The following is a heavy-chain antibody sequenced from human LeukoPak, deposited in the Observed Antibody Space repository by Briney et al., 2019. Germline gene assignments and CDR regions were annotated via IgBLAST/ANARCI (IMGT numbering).Heavy chain of an antibody. CDR3: ARAGYSSSD. J-gene: IGHJ4*02. D-gene: IGHD6-6*01. Sequence: GGSLRLSCAASGFTFSSYEMNWVRQAPGKGLEWVSYISSSGSTIYYADSVKGRFTISRDNAKDSLYLQMNSLRAEDTAVYYCARAGYSSSDWGQGTLVTVSS. CDR2: ISSSGSTI. CDR1: GFTFSSYE. V-gene: IGHV3-48*03.